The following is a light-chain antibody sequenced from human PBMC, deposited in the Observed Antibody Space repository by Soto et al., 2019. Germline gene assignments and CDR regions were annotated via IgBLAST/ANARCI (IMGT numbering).Light chain of an antibody. CDR3: QQFASSPRT. CDR1: QSVATSQ. J-gene: IGKJ1*01. CDR2: GAT. Sequence: EIVLTQSPGTLSLSPGERATLFCRASQSVATSQLAWYQQKPGQAPRLLIGATSRATGVPDRFIASVSGTDFTLTISRLEPEDFAVYYCQQFASSPRTCGRGTKVDIK. V-gene: IGKV3-20*01.